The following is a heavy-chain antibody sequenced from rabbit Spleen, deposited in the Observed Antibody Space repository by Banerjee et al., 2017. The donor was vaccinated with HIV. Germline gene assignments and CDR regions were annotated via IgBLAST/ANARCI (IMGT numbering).Heavy chain of an antibody. Sequence: QEQLVESGGGLVKPEGSLTLTCTASGFSFSSSYYMCWVRQAPGKGLECVACIYADSSGSTYYASWAKGRFTISKTSSTTVTLQMTTLTAADTATYFCARGSAAMTMVITGFYLNLWGPGTLVTVS. CDR3: ARGSAAMTMVITGFYLNL. J-gene: IGHJ4*01. D-gene: IGHD2-1*01. CDR1: GFSFSSSYY. CDR2: IYADSSGST. V-gene: IGHV1S45*01.